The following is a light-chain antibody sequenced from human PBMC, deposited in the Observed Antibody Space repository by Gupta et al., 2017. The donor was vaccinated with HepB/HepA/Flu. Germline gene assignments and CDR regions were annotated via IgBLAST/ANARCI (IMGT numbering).Light chain of an antibody. CDR2: DGS. CDR3: QQYDRSPGT. J-gene: IGKJ2*01. CDR1: QSLSSSY. Sequence: EIVLTQSPATLSLSPGEGATLSCGASQSLSSSYLAWFQQKDGLAPRLLIYDGSMRATGIPDRFSGSGSGTDFTLTISRLEPEDFAVYYCQQYDRSPGTFGQGTKTGDQT. V-gene: IGKV3D-20*01.